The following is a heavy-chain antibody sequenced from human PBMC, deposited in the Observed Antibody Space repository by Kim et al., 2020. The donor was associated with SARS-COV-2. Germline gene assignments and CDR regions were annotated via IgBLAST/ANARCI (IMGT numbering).Heavy chain of an antibody. CDR3: AKPVGGSYLIFDY. Sequence: GGSLRLSCAASGFTFSSYGMHWVRQAPGKGLEWVAGILYDGSNKYYADSVKGRFTISRDNSKNTLYLQMNSLRAEDTAVYYCAKPVGGSYLIFDYWGQGTLGTVSS. CDR2: ILYDGSNK. J-gene: IGHJ4*02. V-gene: IGHV3-30*18. CDR1: GFTFSSYG. D-gene: IGHD1-26*01.